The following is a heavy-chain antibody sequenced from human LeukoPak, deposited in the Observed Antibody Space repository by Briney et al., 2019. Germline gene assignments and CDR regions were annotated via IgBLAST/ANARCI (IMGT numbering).Heavy chain of an antibody. J-gene: IGHJ4*02. CDR3: AKDRTSYYDFWSGYYPGGFDY. CDR2: ISGSGGST. Sequence: GASLRLSCAASGFTFSSYAMSWVRQAPVKGLEWVSAISGSGGSTYYADSVKGRFTISRDNSKNTLYLQMNSLRAEDTAVYYCAKDRTSYYDFWSGYYPGGFDYWGQGTLVTVSS. D-gene: IGHD3-3*01. V-gene: IGHV3-23*01. CDR1: GFTFSSYA.